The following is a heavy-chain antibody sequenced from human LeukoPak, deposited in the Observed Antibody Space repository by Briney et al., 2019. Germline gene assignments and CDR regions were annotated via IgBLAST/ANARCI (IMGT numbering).Heavy chain of an antibody. Sequence: SETLSPTCTVSGDSISSGNYYWSWIRQPPGKGLEWIGYIYYSGSTNYNPSLKSRVTISVDTSKNQFSLKLSSVTAADTAVYYCASFNGDSMGTWFDPWGQGTLVTVSS. CDR1: GDSISSGNYY. CDR3: ASFNGDSMGTWFDP. V-gene: IGHV4-61*01. J-gene: IGHJ5*02. D-gene: IGHD5-18*01. CDR2: IYYSGST.